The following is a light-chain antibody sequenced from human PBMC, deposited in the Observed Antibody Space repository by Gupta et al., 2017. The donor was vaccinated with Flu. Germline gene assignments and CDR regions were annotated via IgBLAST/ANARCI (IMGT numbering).Light chain of an antibody. Sequence: SGGTSNIGRRTVTWYQQLPGTAPKLLIYSNVQRTSGVPDRFSGSKSGTSASLAISGLQSEDEAEYYCAAWDDSLNGFVFGSGTKVTVL. CDR2: SNV. J-gene: IGLJ1*01. CDR3: AAWDDSLNGFV. V-gene: IGLV1-44*01. CDR1: TSNIGRRT.